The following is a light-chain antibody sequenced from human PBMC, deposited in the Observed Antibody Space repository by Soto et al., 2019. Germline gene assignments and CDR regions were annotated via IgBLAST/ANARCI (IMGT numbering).Light chain of an antibody. CDR2: RVS. Sequence: DVVMTQSPLSLPVTLGQPASISCRSSQSLLYIDGNTYLTWFQQRPGQSPRRLLYRVSNRDSGVPDRFSGSGSGTDFTLKISRVEAEDVGFYYCMQGTHWPWTFGQGTKVEIK. CDR1: QSLLYIDGNTY. CDR3: MQGTHWPWT. V-gene: IGKV2-30*01. J-gene: IGKJ1*01.